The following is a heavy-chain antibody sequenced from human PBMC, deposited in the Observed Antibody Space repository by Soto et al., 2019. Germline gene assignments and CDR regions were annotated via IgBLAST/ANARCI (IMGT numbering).Heavy chain of an antibody. CDR3: ARVLYGATYFDY. V-gene: IGHV3-30-3*01. CDR1: GFTFSSYA. CDR2: ISYDGSNK. J-gene: IGHJ4*02. Sequence: QVQLVESGGGVVQPGRSLRLSCAASGFTFSSYAMHWVRQAPGKGLEWVAVISYDGSNKYYADSVKGRFTISRDNSKNTLYLQMNSLRAEDTAVYYCARVLYGATYFDYWGQGTLVTVSS. D-gene: IGHD2-8*01.